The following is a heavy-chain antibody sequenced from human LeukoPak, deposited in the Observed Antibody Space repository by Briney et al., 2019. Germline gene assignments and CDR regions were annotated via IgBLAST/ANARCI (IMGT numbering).Heavy chain of an antibody. Sequence: PSETLSLTCTVSGGSISSSSYYWSWIRQPAGKGLEWIGRIYTSGSTNYNPSLKSRVTMSVDTSKNQFSLKLSSVTAADTAVYYCARTTRERRDGYNSAHFDIWGQGTMVTVSS. V-gene: IGHV4-61*02. D-gene: IGHD5-24*01. CDR2: IYTSGST. CDR1: GGSISSSSYY. CDR3: ARTTRERRDGYNSAHFDI. J-gene: IGHJ3*02.